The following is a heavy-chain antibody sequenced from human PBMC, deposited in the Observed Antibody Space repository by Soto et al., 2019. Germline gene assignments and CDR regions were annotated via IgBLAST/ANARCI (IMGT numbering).Heavy chain of an antibody. CDR2: ISSSGSTI. CDR1: GFTFSSYE. V-gene: IGHV3-48*03. J-gene: IGHJ6*02. CDR3: AIPGTTPAYYYGMDV. D-gene: IGHD1-1*01. Sequence: GGSLRLSCAASGFTFSSYEMNWVRQAPGKGLEWVSYISSSGSTIYYADSVKGRFTISRDNAKNSLYLQMNSLRAEDTAVYYCAIPGTTPAYYYGMDVWGQGTTVTVPS.